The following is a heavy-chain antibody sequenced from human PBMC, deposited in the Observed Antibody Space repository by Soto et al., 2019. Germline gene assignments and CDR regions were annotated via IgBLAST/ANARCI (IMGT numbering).Heavy chain of an antibody. CDR1: GGSFSGYY. CDR3: ARAFSYYDFWSGLDY. J-gene: IGHJ4*02. Sequence: SETLSLTCAVYGGSFSGYYWSWIRQPPGKGLEWIGEINHSGSTNYNPSLKSRVTISVDTSKNQFSLKLSSVTAADTAVYYCARAFSYYDFWSGLDYWGQGTLVTVS. V-gene: IGHV4-34*01. CDR2: INHSGST. D-gene: IGHD3-3*01.